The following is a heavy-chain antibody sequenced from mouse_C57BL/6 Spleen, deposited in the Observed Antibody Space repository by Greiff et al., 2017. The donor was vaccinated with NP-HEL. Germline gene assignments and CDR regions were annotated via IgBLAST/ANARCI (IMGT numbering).Heavy chain of an antibody. CDR3: ARVTVVADWYFDV. CDR2: IDPSDSYT. D-gene: IGHD1-1*01. J-gene: IGHJ1*03. Sequence: VQLQQPGAELVMPGASVKLSCKASGYTFTSYWMHWVKQRPGQGLEWIGEIDPSDSYTNYNQKFKGKSTLTVDKSSSTAYMELRSLTSEDSAVYYCARVTVVADWYFDVWGTGTTVTVSS. CDR1: GYTFTSYW. V-gene: IGHV1-69*01.